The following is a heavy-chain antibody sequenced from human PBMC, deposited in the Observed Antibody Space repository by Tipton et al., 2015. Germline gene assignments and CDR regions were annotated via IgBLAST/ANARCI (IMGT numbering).Heavy chain of an antibody. CDR1: GFTFSYYA. V-gene: IGHV3-23*01. Sequence: SLRLSCAASGFTFSYYAMTWVRQAPGKGLEWLSAISGGGVSTYYADSVKGRFTISRDSSKNTLYLQMNSLRAEDTAVYYCAKGQVGAGRGDMDVWGQGTTVTVSS. J-gene: IGHJ6*02. CDR3: AKGQVGAGRGDMDV. CDR2: ISGGGVST. D-gene: IGHD1-26*01.